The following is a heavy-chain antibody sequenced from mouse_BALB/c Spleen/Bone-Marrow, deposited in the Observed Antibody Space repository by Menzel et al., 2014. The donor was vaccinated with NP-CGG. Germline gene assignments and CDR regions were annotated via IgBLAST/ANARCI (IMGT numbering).Heavy chain of an antibody. J-gene: IGHJ1*01. Sequence: VQLVESGPGLVAPSQSLSITCTVSGFSLSRYSVHWVRRPPGKGLEWLGMIWGGGGTDYNSALKSRLSISKDNSKSQVFLKMNSLQTDDTAMYYCARVVATDWYFDVWGAGTTVTVSS. CDR2: IWGGGGT. CDR3: ARVVATDWYFDV. D-gene: IGHD1-1*01. CDR1: GFSLSRYS. V-gene: IGHV2-6-4*01.